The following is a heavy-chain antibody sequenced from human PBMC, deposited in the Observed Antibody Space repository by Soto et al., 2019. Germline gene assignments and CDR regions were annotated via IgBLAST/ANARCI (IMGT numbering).Heavy chain of an antibody. D-gene: IGHD3-3*01. CDR2: INPSGTT. CDR3: ARWYYDFWSGFFTHYFDP. CDR1: GGSLSPYY. V-gene: IGHV4-34*01. Sequence: SETLSLTCGVYGGSLSPYYWSWIRQTPGKGLEWIADINPSGTTNYNPSHESRVTISIDTSKNQFSLKLTSVTAADRAVYYCARWYYDFWSGFFTHYFDPWGQGTQVTVS. J-gene: IGHJ5*02.